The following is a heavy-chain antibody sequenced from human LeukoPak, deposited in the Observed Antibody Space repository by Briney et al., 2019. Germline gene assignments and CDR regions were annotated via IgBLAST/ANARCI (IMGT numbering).Heavy chain of an antibody. Sequence: GGSLRLSCAASGFTFSSYAMSWVRQAPGKGLEWVSAISGSGGSTYYADSVEGRFTISRDNSKNTLYLQMNSLRAEDTAVYYCANPPTIRSYSSSPDWGQGTLATVSS. J-gene: IGHJ4*02. D-gene: IGHD6-6*01. V-gene: IGHV3-23*01. CDR3: ANPPTIRSYSSSPD. CDR1: GFTFSSYA. CDR2: ISGSGGST.